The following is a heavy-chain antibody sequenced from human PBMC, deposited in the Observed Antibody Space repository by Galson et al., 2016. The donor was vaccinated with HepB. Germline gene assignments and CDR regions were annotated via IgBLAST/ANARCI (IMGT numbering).Heavy chain of an antibody. V-gene: IGHV1-18*01. D-gene: IGHD1-14*01. Sequence: SVKVSCKASSYTVSNYDVSWVRQAPGQGLEWLGCICGYNGDTNYAPDFQARFTMTTDTTTNTANMELKNLASDDTAVYYCARDAGTGIDYWGQGTQVTVSS. J-gene: IGHJ4*02. CDR2: ICGYNGDT. CDR1: SYTVSNYD. CDR3: ARDAGTGIDY.